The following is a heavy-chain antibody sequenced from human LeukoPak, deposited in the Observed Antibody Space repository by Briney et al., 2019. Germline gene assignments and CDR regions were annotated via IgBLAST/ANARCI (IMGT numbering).Heavy chain of an antibody. J-gene: IGHJ4*02. V-gene: IGHV3-23*01. CDR2: ISGSGGST. Sequence: PGWSLTLTCPASVFTFISYVMSGLRQAPGRGGAGVSAISGSGGSTYYADCVKGRFTSSRDNSKNTLYLQMNSLRAEGTAVYYCAKEQKQWLEDRILIDYWGQGTLVTVSS. CDR1: VFTFISYV. CDR3: AKEQKQWLEDRILIDY. D-gene: IGHD6-19*01.